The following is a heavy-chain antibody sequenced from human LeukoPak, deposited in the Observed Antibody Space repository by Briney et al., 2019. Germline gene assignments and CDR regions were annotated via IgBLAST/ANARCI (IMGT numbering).Heavy chain of an antibody. Sequence: ASVRVSCKASGYTFTSYHINWVRQATGQGLERMGWMNPDSGATAYAQKFQGRVTMTRNTSITTAYMELSTLRSEDTAVFYCAIGGTSRTDHWGQGTLVTVSS. D-gene: IGHD2-2*01. J-gene: IGHJ4*02. CDR1: GYTFTSYH. V-gene: IGHV1-8*01. CDR2: MNPDSGAT. CDR3: AIGGTSRTDH.